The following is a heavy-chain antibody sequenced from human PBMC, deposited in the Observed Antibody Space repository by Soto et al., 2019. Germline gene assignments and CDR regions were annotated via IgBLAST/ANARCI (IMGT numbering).Heavy chain of an antibody. Sequence: QLQLQESGPGLVKPSENLSLTCTVSGGSISSSSYFWGWIRQPPGKWLEWIGSMYYSGTTYYNPSPPSRVTTSVATSKNQSSLKLSSGTAADTAVYYCASHGESTIRSLNRFVPWGQGTLVTVSS. V-gene: IGHV4-39*01. J-gene: IGHJ5*02. D-gene: IGHD4-17*01. CDR3: ASHGESTIRSLNRFVP. CDR2: MYYSGTT. CDR1: GGSISSSSYF.